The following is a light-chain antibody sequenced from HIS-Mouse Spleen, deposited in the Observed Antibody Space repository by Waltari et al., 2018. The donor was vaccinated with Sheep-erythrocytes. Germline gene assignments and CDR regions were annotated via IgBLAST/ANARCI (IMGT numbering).Light chain of an antibody. Sequence: QSVLTQPPSVSAAPGQKVTISCSGSSSNIGNNYVSWYQQLPGTAPKLLIYESNKRPSGSPDRLSGSKSGTSATLGITGLQTGDEADYYCGTWDSSLSAGRVFGGGTKLTVL. CDR3: GTWDSSLSAGRV. V-gene: IGLV1-51*01. J-gene: IGLJ3*02. CDR2: ESN. CDR1: SSNIGNNY.